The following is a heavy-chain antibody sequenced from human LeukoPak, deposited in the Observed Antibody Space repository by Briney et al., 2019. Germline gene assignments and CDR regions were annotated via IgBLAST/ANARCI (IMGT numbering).Heavy chain of an antibody. CDR1: GYTFTSYD. Sequence: VASVKVSCKASGYTFTSYDINWVRQAPGQGLEWMGWMNPNSGNTGYAQKFQGRVTMTRNTSISTAYMELSSLRSEDTAVYYCARATVREVVAAAYYFDYWGQGTLVTVSS. CDR2: MNPNSGNT. CDR3: ARATVREVVAAAYYFDY. V-gene: IGHV1-8*01. J-gene: IGHJ4*02. D-gene: IGHD2-15*01.